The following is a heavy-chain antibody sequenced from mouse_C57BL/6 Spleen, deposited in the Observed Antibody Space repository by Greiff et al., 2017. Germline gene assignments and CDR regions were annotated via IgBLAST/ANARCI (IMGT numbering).Heavy chain of an antibody. J-gene: IGHJ3*01. Sequence: QVQLQQPGAELVKPGASVKLSCKASGYTFTSYWMQWVKQRPGQGLEWIGEIDPSDSYTNYNQKFKGKATLTVDTSSSTAYMQLSSLTSEDSAVYYCASFYSSQGGAWFAYWGQGTLVTVSA. CDR3: ASFYSSQGGAWFAY. V-gene: IGHV1-50*01. CDR1: GYTFTSYW. CDR2: IDPSDSYT. D-gene: IGHD1-1*01.